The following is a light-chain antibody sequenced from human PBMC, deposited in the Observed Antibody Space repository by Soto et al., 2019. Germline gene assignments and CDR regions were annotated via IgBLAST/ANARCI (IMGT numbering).Light chain of an antibody. CDR1: NIGSKS. Sequence: SYELTQPPSVSVAPGKTARITCGGNNIGSKSVHWYQQKPGQAPVLVIYYDSDRPSGIPERFSGSNSGNTATLTISRVEAEADYYCQVWDSSSDHYVFGTGTKLTVL. CDR3: QVWDSSSDHYV. J-gene: IGLJ1*01. CDR2: YDS. V-gene: IGLV3-21*04.